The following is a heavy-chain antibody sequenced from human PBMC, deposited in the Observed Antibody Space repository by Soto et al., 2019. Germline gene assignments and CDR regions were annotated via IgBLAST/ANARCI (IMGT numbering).Heavy chain of an antibody. J-gene: IGHJ6*02. D-gene: IGHD1-1*01. V-gene: IGHV3-33*01. CDR1: GFTFSSYG. CDR2: IWYDEDNK. CDR3: ARDAFVGGYNSYYYYGMDV. Sequence: QVQLVESGGGVVQPGRSLRLSCAASGFTFSSYGMHWVRQAPGKGLEWVAIIWYDEDNKYYADSVKGRFTISRDNSKNTLYLQINSLRAEDTAVYYCARDAFVGGYNSYYYYGMDVWGQGTTVTVSS.